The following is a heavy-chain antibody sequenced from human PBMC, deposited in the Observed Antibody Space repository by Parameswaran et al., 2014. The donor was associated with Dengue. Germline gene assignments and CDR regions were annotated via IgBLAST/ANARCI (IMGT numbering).Heavy chain of an antibody. V-gene: IGHV3-21*01. D-gene: IGHD6-19*01. CDR2: ISSSSSYI. J-gene: IGHJ6*02. Sequence: WIRQPPGKGLEWVSSISSSSSYIYYADSVKGRFTISRDNAKNSLYLQMNSLRAEDTAVYYCARDQGSGWYYGMDVWGQGTTVTVSS. CDR3: ARDQGSGWYYGMDV.